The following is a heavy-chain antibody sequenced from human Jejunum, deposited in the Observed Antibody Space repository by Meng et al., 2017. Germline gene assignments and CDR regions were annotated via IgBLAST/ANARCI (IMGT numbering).Heavy chain of an antibody. D-gene: IGHD3-10*01. CDR3: ARKFGGDF. J-gene: IGHJ4*02. Sequence: QVQLVESGGGVVQPGRSLRLSCSASGFTFSTYAIHWVRQAPGKGLEWVAIISYDGSIKYYADSVKGRFTISRDNSKNTLYLQMNSLRAEDTAVYYCARKFGGDFWGQGTLVTVSS. CDR1: GFTFSTYA. CDR2: ISYDGSIK. V-gene: IGHV3-30-3*01.